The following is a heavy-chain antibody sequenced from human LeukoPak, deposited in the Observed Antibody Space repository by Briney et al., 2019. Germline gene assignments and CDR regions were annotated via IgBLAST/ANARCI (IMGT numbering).Heavy chain of an antibody. Sequence: GGSPRLSCAASGFTFNNAWMNWVRQAPGKGLEWVGRIKSKTDGGAADYTAPVKGRFTISRDDSKNTLFLQMNSLKTEDTAVYYCTTEHWLSRAFDYWGQGTLVTVSS. J-gene: IGHJ4*02. CDR1: GFTFNNAW. V-gene: IGHV3-15*07. CDR2: IKSKTDGGAA. D-gene: IGHD6-19*01. CDR3: TTEHWLSRAFDY.